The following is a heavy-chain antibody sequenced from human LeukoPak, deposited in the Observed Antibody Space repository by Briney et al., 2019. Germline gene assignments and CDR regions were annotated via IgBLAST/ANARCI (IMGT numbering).Heavy chain of an antibody. CDR3: ASGGPTRGTLDD. D-gene: IGHD1-26*01. CDR1: GFPFSSYG. CDR2: LRKDATYS. J-gene: IGHJ4*02. Sequence: GGSLRLSCAASGFPFSSYGMYWVRQTPDKGLQWVAYLRKDATYSNYADSVRDRFTISRDNSKNTLDLQMSSLRVEDTAVYYCASGGPTRGTLDDWGQGTLVTVSS. V-gene: IGHV3-30*02.